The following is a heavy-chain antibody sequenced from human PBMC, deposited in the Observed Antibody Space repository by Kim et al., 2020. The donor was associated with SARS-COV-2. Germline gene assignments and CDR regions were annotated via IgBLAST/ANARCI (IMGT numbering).Heavy chain of an antibody. CDR3: ARDGDVVVVAATLRFDP. CDR2: ISAYNGNT. V-gene: IGHV1-18*01. CDR1: GYTFTSYG. J-gene: IGHJ5*02. D-gene: IGHD2-15*01. Sequence: ASVKVSCKASGYTFTSYGISWVRQAPGQGLEWMGWISAYNGNTNYAQKLQGRVTMTTDTSTSTAYMELRSLRSDDTAVYYCARDGDVVVVAATLRFDPWGQGTLVTVSS.